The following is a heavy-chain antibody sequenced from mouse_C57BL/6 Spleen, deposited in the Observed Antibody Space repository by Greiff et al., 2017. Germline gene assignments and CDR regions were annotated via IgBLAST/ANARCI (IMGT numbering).Heavy chain of an antibody. J-gene: IGHJ4*01. D-gene: IGHD2-4*01. CDR3: AREVRKYGYDYEETYYAMDY. CDR2: IYPGSGNT. Sequence: QVQLQQSGAELVRPGASVKLSCKASGYTFTDYYINWVQQRPGQGLEWIARIYPGSGNTYYTEKFKGKATLTAEKSSSTAYMQLSSLTSEDSAVYFCAREVRKYGYDYEETYYAMDYWGQGTSVTVSS. V-gene: IGHV1-76*01. CDR1: GYTFTDYY.